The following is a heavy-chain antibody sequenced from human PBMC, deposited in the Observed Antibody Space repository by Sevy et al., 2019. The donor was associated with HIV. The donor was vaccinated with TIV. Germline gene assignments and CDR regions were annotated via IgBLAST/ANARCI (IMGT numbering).Heavy chain of an antibody. V-gene: IGHV3-53*01. Sequence: GGSLRLSCAASGFTVSSNYMSWVRQAPGKGLEWVSVIYSGGSTYYADSVKGRFTISRDNPKNTPYLQMNSLRAEDTAVYYCARGPDYYDSSGYYLAEFYFDYWGQGTLVTVSS. CDR1: GFTVSSNY. CDR3: ARGPDYYDSSGYYLAEFYFDY. J-gene: IGHJ4*02. D-gene: IGHD3-22*01. CDR2: IYSGGST.